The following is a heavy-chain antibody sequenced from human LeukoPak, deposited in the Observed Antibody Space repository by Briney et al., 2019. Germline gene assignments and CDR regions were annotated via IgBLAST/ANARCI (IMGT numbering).Heavy chain of an antibody. CDR1: GGSISSSSYY. V-gene: IGHV4-39*02. J-gene: IGHJ6*02. CDR2: IYYSGST. CDR3: AREFRSPDYGNYYYGMDV. D-gene: IGHD4-17*01. Sequence: TTSETLSLTCTVSGGSISSSSYYWGWIRQPPGKGLEWIGSIYYSGSTYYNPSLKSRVTISVDTSKNQFSLKLSSVTAADTAVYYCAREFRSPDYGNYYYGMDVWGQGTTVTVSS.